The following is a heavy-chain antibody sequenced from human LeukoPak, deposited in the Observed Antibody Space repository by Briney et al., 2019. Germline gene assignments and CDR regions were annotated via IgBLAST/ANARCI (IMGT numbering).Heavy chain of an antibody. CDR3: ATLKSTDWNLQAGAFDI. V-gene: IGHV1-8*03. Sequence: ASVKVSCKASGYTFTSHDINWVRQATGQGLEWMGWMNPNSGNTGYAQKFQGRVTITRNNSISTVYMELSSLRSEDTAVYYCATLKSTDWNLQAGAFDIWGQGTMVTVSS. D-gene: IGHD1-1*01. CDR2: MNPNSGNT. CDR1: GYTFTSHD. J-gene: IGHJ3*02.